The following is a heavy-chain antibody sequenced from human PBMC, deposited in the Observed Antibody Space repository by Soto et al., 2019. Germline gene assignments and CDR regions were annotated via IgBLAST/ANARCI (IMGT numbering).Heavy chain of an antibody. CDR1: GFTVSSNY. Sequence: GGSLRLSCAASGFTVSSNYMSWVRQAPGKGLEWVSVIYSGGSTYYADSVKGRFTISRHNSKNTLYLQMNSLRAEDTAVYYCARSAPADYYDSSGNPSWGQGTLVTASS. D-gene: IGHD3-22*01. J-gene: IGHJ4*02. CDR2: IYSGGST. CDR3: ARSAPADYYDSSGNPS. V-gene: IGHV3-53*04.